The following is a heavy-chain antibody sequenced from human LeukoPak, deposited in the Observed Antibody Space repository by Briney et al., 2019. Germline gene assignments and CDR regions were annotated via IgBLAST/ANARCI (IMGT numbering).Heavy chain of an antibody. CDR3: ARRRAGYYFDY. CDR2: IKEDGSEK. Sequence: GGSLRLSCAASGFTFSSYWMSWVRQAPGKGLEWVAGIKEDGSEKYYVDSVKGRLTISRDKAQNSLYLQMNSLRAEDTAVYYCARRRAGYYFDYWGQGTLVTVSS. V-gene: IGHV3-7*03. J-gene: IGHJ4*02. D-gene: IGHD6-19*01. CDR1: GFTFSSYW.